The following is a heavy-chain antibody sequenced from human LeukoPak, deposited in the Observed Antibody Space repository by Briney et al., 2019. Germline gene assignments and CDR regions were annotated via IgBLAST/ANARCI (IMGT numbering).Heavy chain of an antibody. D-gene: IGHD2-2*02. CDR3: ARDLCSSTSCYIRNYMDV. J-gene: IGHJ6*03. CDR1: GFTFSSYA. Sequence: GGSLRLSCAASGFTFSSYAMSWVRQAPGKGLEWVSAISGSGGSTYYADSVKGRFTISRDNSKNTLYLQMNSLRAEDTAVYYCARDLCSSTSCYIRNYMDVWGKGTTVTVSS. V-gene: IGHV3-23*01. CDR2: ISGSGGST.